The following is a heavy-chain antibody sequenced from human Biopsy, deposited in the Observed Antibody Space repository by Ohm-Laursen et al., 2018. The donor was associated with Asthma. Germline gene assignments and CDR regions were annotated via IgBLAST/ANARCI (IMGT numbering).Heavy chain of an antibody. Sequence: SLRLSCTASGFTFDDYAMHWVRQAPGKGLEWVSGISWNSGSIGYADSVKGRFTISRDNAKNSLYLQMNSLRAEDTGLYYCAKGEWELLEANFDYWGQGTLVTVSS. CDR3: AKGEWELLEANFDY. CDR1: GFTFDDYA. V-gene: IGHV3-9*01. CDR2: ISWNSGSI. D-gene: IGHD1-26*01. J-gene: IGHJ4*02.